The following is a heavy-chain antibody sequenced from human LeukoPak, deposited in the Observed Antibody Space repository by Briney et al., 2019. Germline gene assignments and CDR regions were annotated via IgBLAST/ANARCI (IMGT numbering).Heavy chain of an antibody. J-gene: IGHJ5*02. D-gene: IGHD3-3*01. CDR1: GGTFSSYA. V-gene: IGHV1-69*05. CDR2: IIPIFGTA. CDR3: AREAITIFGVVRTQTTYGPHRFDP. Sequence: ASVKVSCKASGGTFSSYAISWVRQAPGQGLEWMGGIIPIFGTANYAQKFRGRVTMTRDMSTSTVYMELSSLRSEDTAVYYCAREAITIFGVVRTQTTYGPHRFDPWGQGTLVTVSS.